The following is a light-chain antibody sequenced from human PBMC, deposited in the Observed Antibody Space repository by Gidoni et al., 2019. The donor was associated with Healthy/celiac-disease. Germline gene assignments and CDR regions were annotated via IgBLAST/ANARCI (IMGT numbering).Light chain of an antibody. CDR2: AAS. CDR1: QGISSY. V-gene: IGKV1-9*01. Sequence: DIKLTQSASFLSASVGDRVTIPCRDSQGISSYLAWYQQKPGKAPKLLIYAASTLQSGVPSRFSGSGSGTEFTLTISSLQPEDFATYYCQQLNSPITFGQGTRLEIK. J-gene: IGKJ5*01. CDR3: QQLNSPIT.